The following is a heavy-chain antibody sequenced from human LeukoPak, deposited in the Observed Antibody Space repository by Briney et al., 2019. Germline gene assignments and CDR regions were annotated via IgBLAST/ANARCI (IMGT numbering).Heavy chain of an antibody. CDR2: IYYSGST. CDR3: ASAYSGYDLGAFDI. D-gene: IGHD5-12*01. V-gene: IGHV4-61*01. CDR1: GGSISSGTYY. Sequence: SQTLSLTCTVSGGSISSGTYYWSWIRQPPGKGLEWIGYIYYSGSTNYNPSLKGRVTISVDTSKNQFSLKLSSVTAADTAVYYCASAYSGYDLGAFDIWGQGTMVTVSS. J-gene: IGHJ3*02.